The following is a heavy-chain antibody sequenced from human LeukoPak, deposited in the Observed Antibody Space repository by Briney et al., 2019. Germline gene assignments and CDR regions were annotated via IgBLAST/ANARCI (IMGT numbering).Heavy chain of an antibody. CDR1: GYTFTRYA. J-gene: IGHJ4*02. CDR3: ARAPYDSSGYYVY. V-gene: IGHV7-4-1*02. Sequence: ASVKVSCKASGYTFTRYAMNWVRQVPGQGPEWMGWINTNTGNPTYAQGFTGRFVFSLDTSVSTAFLQITSLKAEDTAVYYCARAPYDSSGYYVYWGQGTLVTVSS. CDR2: INTNTGNP. D-gene: IGHD3-22*01.